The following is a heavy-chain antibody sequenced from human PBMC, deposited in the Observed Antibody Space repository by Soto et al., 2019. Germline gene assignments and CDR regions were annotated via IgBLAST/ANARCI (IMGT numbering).Heavy chain of an antibody. CDR1: GGSVSSYY. CDR2: MFYRGSI. Sequence: PSETLSLTCTVSGGSVSSYYWSWIRQPPGKGPEWLGYMFYRGSINYNPSLKGRFTISRDNSKNSLYLQMNSLRAEDTALYYCAKTSSGALDYWGQGALVTVSS. J-gene: IGHJ4*02. V-gene: IGHV4-59*02. D-gene: IGHD3-22*01. CDR3: AKTSSGALDY.